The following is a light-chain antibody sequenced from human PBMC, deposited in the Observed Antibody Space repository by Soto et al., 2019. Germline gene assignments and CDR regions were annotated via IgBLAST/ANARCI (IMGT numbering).Light chain of an antibody. CDR2: GAS. CDR3: QQYNNWPPSII. V-gene: IGKV3-15*01. Sequence: EIVLTQSPGTLSLSPGERATLSCRASQSFSSSQLAWYQQRPGQAPRLLIYGASTRATDTPVRFRGSGSGTEFTLTISSLQSEDFAVYYCQQYNNWPPSIIFGQGTRLEIK. J-gene: IGKJ5*01. CDR1: QSFSSS.